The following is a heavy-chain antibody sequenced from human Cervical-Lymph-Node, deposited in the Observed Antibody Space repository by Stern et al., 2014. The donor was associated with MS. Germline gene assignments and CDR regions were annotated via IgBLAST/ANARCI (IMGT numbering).Heavy chain of an antibody. J-gene: IGHJ4*02. CDR3: ARGGGYSYSTLDY. CDR1: AYTITDYY. Sequence: VQLVESGAEVKKPGASVKVSCKASAYTITDYYTHWVRQAPGHGLEWMGWINPNSGGTYSAQKLQGRLTMTRDTSISTAYMELSSLRSDDTAVYYCARGGGYSYSTLDYWGQGTQVTVSS. D-gene: IGHD3-10*01. V-gene: IGHV1-2*02. CDR2: INPNSGGT.